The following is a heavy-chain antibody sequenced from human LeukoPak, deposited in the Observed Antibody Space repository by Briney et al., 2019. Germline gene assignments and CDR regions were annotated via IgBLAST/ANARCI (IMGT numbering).Heavy chain of an antibody. V-gene: IGHV3-30*03. CDR2: ISYDGSNK. CDR1: GFTFSSYG. CDR3: ARASLRRYFDWLSSNYYYYYGMDV. J-gene: IGHJ6*02. Sequence: GRSLRLSCAASGFTFSSYGMHWVRQAPGKGLEWVAVISYDGSNKYYADSVKGRFTISRDNSKNTLYLQMNSLRAEDTAVYYCARASLRRYFDWLSSNYYYYYGMDVWGQGTTVTVSS. D-gene: IGHD3-9*01.